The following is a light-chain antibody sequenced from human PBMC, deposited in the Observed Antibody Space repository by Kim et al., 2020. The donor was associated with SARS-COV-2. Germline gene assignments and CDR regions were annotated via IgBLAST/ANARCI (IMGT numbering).Light chain of an antibody. CDR2: NDD. CDR3: GTWDDSLEAWV. Sequence: GQSVKISCSGSSSNIGINAVAWYQLFPGTAPKLLIYNDDRRPSGVPDRFSCSKSGTSASLALSGLLSDDEADYYCGTWDDSLEAWVFGGGTKLTVL. V-gene: IGLV1-44*01. CDR1: SSNIGINA. J-gene: IGLJ3*02.